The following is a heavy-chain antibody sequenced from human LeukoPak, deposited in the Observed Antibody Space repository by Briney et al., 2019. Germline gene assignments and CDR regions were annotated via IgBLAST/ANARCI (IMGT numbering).Heavy chain of an antibody. CDR3: ARKDCSGGSCYRNLDS. J-gene: IGHJ4*02. D-gene: IGHD2-15*01. Sequence: GSLRLSCAASGFTFSDYRMSWVRQAPGKGLEWVANIKQDGSERYYVDSVKGRFTISRDNAKNSLYLQMNSLRAEDTAVYYCARKDCSGGSCYRNLDSWGQGTLVTVSS. V-gene: IGHV3-7*01. CDR1: GFTFSDYR. CDR2: IKQDGSER.